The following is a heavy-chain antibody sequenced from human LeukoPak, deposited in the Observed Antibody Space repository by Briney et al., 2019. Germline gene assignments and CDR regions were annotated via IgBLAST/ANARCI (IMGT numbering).Heavy chain of an antibody. Sequence: SQTLSLTCTVSGGSISSGGYYWSWIRQHPGKGLEWIGYIYYSGSTYYNPSLKSRVTISVDTPKNQFSLKLSSVTAADTAVYYCARVSDEYCSSTSCSGNWFDPWGQGTLVTVSS. CDR3: ARVSDEYCSSTSCSGNWFDP. CDR2: IYYSGST. D-gene: IGHD2-2*01. J-gene: IGHJ5*02. CDR1: GGSISSGGYY. V-gene: IGHV4-31*03.